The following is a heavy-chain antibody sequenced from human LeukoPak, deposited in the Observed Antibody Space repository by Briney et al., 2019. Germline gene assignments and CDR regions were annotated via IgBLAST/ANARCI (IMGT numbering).Heavy chain of an antibody. CDR1: EFTFSSYA. D-gene: IGHD5-18*01. J-gene: IGHJ4*02. CDR3: ARHYGTAMVPFDY. Sequence: GGSLRLSCVVSEFTFSSYAMSWVRQMPGKGLEWMGIIYPGDSDTRYSPSFQGQVTISADKSISTAYLQWSSLKASDTAMYYCARHYGTAMVPFDYWGQGTLVTVSS. V-gene: IGHV5-51*01. CDR2: IYPGDSDT.